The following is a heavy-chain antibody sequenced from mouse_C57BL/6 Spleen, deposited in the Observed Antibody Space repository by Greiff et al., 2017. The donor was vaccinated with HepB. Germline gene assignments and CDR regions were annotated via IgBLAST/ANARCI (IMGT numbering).Heavy chain of an antibody. CDR2: IDPEDGDT. Sequence: EVHLVESGAELVRPGASVKLSCTASGFNIKDYYMHWVKQRPEQGLEWIGRIDPEDGDTEYAPKFQGKATMTADTSSNTAYLQLSSLTSEDTAVYYCTLYGYDVWFAYWGQGTLVTVSA. D-gene: IGHD2-2*01. V-gene: IGHV14-1*01. CDR1: GFNIKDYY. CDR3: TLYGYDVWFAY. J-gene: IGHJ3*01.